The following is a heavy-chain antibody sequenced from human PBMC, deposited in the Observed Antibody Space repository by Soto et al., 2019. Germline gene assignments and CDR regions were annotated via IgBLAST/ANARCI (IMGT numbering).Heavy chain of an antibody. CDR3: ARHGGLGGVFTIFGVVTPPDYGMDV. CDR2: IYPGDSDT. V-gene: IGHV5-51*01. J-gene: IGHJ6*02. D-gene: IGHD3-3*01. CDR1: GYSFTSYW. Sequence: GESLKISCKGSGYSFTSYWIGWVRQMPGKGLEWMGIIYPGDSDTRYSPSFQGQVTISADKSISTAYLQWSSLKASDTAMYYCARHGGLGGVFTIFGVVTPPDYGMDVWGQGTTVTVS.